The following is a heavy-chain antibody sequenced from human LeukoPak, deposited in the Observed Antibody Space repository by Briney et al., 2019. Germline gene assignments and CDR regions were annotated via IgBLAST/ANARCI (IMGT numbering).Heavy chain of an antibody. CDR2: IIPIFGTA. V-gene: IGHV1-69*06. D-gene: IGHD3-10*01. CDR3: ASRFGELFGNWFDP. Sequence: ASVKVSCKASGGTFSSYAISWVRQAPGQGLEWMGGIIPIFGTANYAQKFQGRVTITADKSTSTAYMELSSLRSEDTAVYYCASRFGELFGNWFDPWGQGTLVTVSS. CDR1: GGTFSSYA. J-gene: IGHJ5*02.